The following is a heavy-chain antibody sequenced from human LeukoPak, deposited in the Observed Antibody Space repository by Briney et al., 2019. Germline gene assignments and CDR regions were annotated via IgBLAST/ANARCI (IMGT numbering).Heavy chain of an antibody. D-gene: IGHD5-12*01. J-gene: IGHJ4*02. Sequence: EASVKVSCKASGYTFTGYYMHWVRQAPGQGLEWMGWINPNSGGTNYAQKFQGRVTMTRDTSISTSYMELSRLRSDDTAVYYCARAWLRLNPYFDYWGQGTLVTVSS. V-gene: IGHV1-2*02. CDR2: INPNSGGT. CDR1: GYTFTGYY. CDR3: ARAWLRLNPYFDY.